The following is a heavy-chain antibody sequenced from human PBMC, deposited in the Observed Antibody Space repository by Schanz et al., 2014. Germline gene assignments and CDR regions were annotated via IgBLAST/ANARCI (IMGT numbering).Heavy chain of an antibody. CDR1: GGTFSSYS. CDR2: IIPILGIA. D-gene: IGHD4-17*01. J-gene: IGHJ4*02. V-gene: IGHV1-69*02. CDR3: ARGYGDSPTDF. Sequence: QVHLVQSGAEVKKPGSSVKVSCKASGGTFSSYSISWVRQAPGQGLEWMGRIIPILGIANYAQKFQGRVTFTADRSTSTAYMELSSLRSEDTAVYYCARGYGDSPTDFWGQGTLVTVSS.